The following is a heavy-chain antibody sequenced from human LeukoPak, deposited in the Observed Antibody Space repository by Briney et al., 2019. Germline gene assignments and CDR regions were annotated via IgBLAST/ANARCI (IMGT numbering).Heavy chain of an antibody. CDR1: GGSFSGYY. Sequence: SETLSLTCAVYGGSFSGYYWSWIRKPPGKGLEWIGEINHSGSTNYNPSLKSRVTISVDTSKNQFSLKLSSVTAADTAVYYCARSRVWGSYRYHPRYYFDYWGQGTLVTVSS. CDR3: ARSRVWGSYRYHPRYYFDY. CDR2: INHSGST. V-gene: IGHV4-34*01. J-gene: IGHJ4*02. D-gene: IGHD3-16*02.